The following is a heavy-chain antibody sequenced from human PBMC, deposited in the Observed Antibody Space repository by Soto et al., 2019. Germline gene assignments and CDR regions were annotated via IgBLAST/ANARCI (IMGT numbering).Heavy chain of an antibody. CDR1: GFTFSSYS. D-gene: IGHD4-17*01. CDR3: AREAPFQGPPGHDYGDYVSSRLSNDAFDI. CDR2: ISSSSSYI. V-gene: IGHV3-21*01. J-gene: IGHJ3*02. Sequence: GGSLRLSCAASGFTFSSYSMNWVRQAPGKGLEWVSSISSSSSYIYYADSVKGRFTISRDNAKNSLYLQMNSLRAEDTAVYYCAREAPFQGPPGHDYGDYVSSRLSNDAFDIWGQGTMVTVSS.